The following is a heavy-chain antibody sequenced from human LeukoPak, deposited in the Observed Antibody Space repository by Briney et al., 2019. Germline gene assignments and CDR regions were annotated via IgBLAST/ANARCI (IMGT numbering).Heavy chain of an antibody. Sequence: GGSLRLSCAVSGFTFSNYWMTWIRQAPGKGLEWLSNINGDGSEEQYVDSVKGRFTISRDNTKNSLYLQMNSLRAEDTAVYYCARDPVTAIGYFDYWGQGTLVTVSS. J-gene: IGHJ4*02. CDR2: INGDGSEE. D-gene: IGHD2-21*02. V-gene: IGHV3-7*01. CDR3: ARDPVTAIGYFDY. CDR1: GFTFSNYW.